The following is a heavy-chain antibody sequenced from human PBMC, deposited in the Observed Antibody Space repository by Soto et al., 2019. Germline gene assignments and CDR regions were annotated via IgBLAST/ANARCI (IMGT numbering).Heavy chain of an antibody. CDR2: IYYSGST. J-gene: IGHJ4*02. CDR1: GVSIISYD. CDR3: AIFRGDSGYEPHFDY. Sequence: SETLSLTCTVSGVSIISYDWSWSLQPPGKGLEWIGYIYYSGSTNYNPSLKSRVTISVDTSKNQFSLKLSSVTAADTAVYYCAIFRGDSGYEPHFDYCGQGTLVIVSS. D-gene: IGHD5-12*01. V-gene: IGHV4-59*01.